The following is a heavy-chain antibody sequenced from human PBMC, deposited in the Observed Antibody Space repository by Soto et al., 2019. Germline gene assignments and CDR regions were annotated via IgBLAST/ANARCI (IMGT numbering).Heavy chain of an antibody. Sequence: SETLSLTCTVSGGSISSGGYYWSWIRQHPGKGLEWIGYIYYSGSTYYNPSLKSRVTISVDTSKNQFSLKLSSVTAADTAVYYCAGESIAARSFDYWGQGTLVTVSS. CDR3: AGESIAARSFDY. D-gene: IGHD6-6*01. V-gene: IGHV4-31*03. J-gene: IGHJ4*02. CDR1: GGSISSGGYY. CDR2: IYYSGST.